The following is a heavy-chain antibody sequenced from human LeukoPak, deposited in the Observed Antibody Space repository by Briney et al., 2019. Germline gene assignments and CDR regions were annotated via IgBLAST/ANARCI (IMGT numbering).Heavy chain of an antibody. CDR1: GGSISSYY. J-gene: IGHJ3*02. V-gene: IGHV4-4*07. Sequence: SETLSLTCTVSGGSISSYYWSWIRQPAGKGLEWIGRIYTSGSTNYNPSLKSRVTISVDTSKNQFSLKLSSVTAADTALYYCARSYNWKRGGAFDIWGQGTMVTVSS. CDR3: ARSYNWKRGGAFDI. D-gene: IGHD1-20*01. CDR2: IYTSGST.